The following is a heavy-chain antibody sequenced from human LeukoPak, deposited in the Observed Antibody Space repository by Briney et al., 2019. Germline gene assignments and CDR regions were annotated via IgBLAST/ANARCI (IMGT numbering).Heavy chain of an antibody. V-gene: IGHV3-53*01. CDR1: GFTVSSNS. CDR3: ARGPPQMIVPIY. CDR2: IYSGGST. D-gene: IGHD3-22*01. J-gene: IGHJ4*02. Sequence: QTGGSLRLSCAASGFTVSSNSLSWVRQAPGKGLEWVSVIYSGGSTYYADSVKGRFTISRDNSKNTLYLQMNSLRVEDTAVYYCARGPPQMIVPIYWGQGTLVTVSS.